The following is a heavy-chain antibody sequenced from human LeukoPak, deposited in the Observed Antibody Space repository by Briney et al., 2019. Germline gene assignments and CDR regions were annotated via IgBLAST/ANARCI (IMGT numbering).Heavy chain of an antibody. CDR1: GFTFSSYS. CDR3: AREPFWSGYYSNLHFDY. J-gene: IGHJ4*02. Sequence: PGGSLRLSCAASGFTFSSYSMTWVRQAPGKGLEWVSSFTSGSRSIYYADSVKGRFTISRDNAKKSLYLQMNSLRAEDTAVYYCAREPFWSGYYSNLHFDYWGQGTLVTVSS. CDR2: FTSGSRSI. V-gene: IGHV3-21*01. D-gene: IGHD3-3*01.